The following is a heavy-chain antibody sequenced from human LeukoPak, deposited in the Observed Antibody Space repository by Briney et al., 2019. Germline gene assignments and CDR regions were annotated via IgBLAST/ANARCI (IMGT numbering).Heavy chain of an antibody. CDR1: GGSISNYY. V-gene: IGHV4-59*01. CDR2: VYSSGST. Sequence: SETLSLTCTVSGGSISNYYWSWIRQPPGKGLEWIGYVYSSGSTNYNPSLKSRVTISVDTSKNHFSLNLASVTAADTAVYYCARVYGYGYFDYWGQGTLVTVSS. J-gene: IGHJ4*02. D-gene: IGHD5-18*01. CDR3: ARVYGYGYFDY.